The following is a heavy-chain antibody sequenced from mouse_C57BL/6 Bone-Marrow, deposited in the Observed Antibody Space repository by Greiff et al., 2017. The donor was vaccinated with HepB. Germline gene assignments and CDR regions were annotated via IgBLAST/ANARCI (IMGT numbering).Heavy chain of an antibody. CDR1: GYAFSSSW. J-gene: IGHJ4*01. D-gene: IGHD1-1*01. V-gene: IGHV1-82*01. CDR2: IYPGDGDT. Sequence: VKLQESGPELVKPGASVKISCKASGYAFSSSWMNWVKQRPGKGLEWIGRIYPGDGDTNYNGKFKGKATLTADKSSSTAYMQLSSLTSEDSAVYFCARWDYGSSYHYAMDYWGQGTSVTVSS. CDR3: ARWDYGSSYHYAMDY.